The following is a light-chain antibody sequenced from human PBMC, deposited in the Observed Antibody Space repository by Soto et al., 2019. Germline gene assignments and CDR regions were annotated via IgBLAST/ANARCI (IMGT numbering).Light chain of an antibody. CDR1: QSVSKY. J-gene: IGKJ1*01. V-gene: IGKV3-20*01. CDR3: QHYSSSPWT. Sequence: EIVLTQPPGTLSLSPGERATLSCRASQSVSKYLAWYQQKPGQAPRVLIYGASSRATGIPDRFSGSGSGTDFTLTISRLEPEDFAVYYCQHYSSSPWTFGQGTKVEIK. CDR2: GAS.